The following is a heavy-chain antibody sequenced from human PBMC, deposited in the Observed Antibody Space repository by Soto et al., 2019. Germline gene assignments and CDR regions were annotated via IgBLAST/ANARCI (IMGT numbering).Heavy chain of an antibody. V-gene: IGHV2-5*02. J-gene: IGHJ6*02. CDR1: GFSLSTSGVG. CDR2: IYWDDDK. Sequence: QITLKESGHTLVKPTQTLTLTCTFSGFSLSTSGVGVGWIRQPPRKALEWLALIYWDDDKRYSPSLKSRLTISKDTSKNQVVLTMTNMDPVDTATYYCAHHGYYSYGLDVWGQGTTVTVSS. CDR3: AHHGYYSYGLDV.